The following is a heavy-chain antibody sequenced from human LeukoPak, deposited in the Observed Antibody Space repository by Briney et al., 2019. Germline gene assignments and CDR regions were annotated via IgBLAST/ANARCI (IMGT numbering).Heavy chain of an antibody. CDR2: IIPILGIA. V-gene: IGHV1-69*04. Sequence: SVKVSCKASGGTFSSYAISWVRPAPGRGLEWMGRIIPILGIANYAQNFQGRVTITADKSTSTAYMELSSLRSEDTAVYYCANLAVAGTGDYWGQGTLVTVSS. D-gene: IGHD6-19*01. CDR1: GGTFSSYA. CDR3: ANLAVAGTGDY. J-gene: IGHJ4*02.